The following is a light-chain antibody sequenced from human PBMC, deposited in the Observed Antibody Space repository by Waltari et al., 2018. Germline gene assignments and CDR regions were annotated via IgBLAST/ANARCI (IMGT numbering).Light chain of an antibody. CDR1: QSVSSSY. J-gene: IGKJ2*01. CDR3: QQYGSSPKT. CDR2: GAS. Sequence: IVLTQSPGSLSLSPGELATLSCRASQSVSSSYLAWYQQKPGQAPRLLIYGASSRATGIPDRFSGSGSGTDFTLTISRLEPEDFAVYYCQQYGSSPKTFGQGTKLEI. V-gene: IGKV3-20*01.